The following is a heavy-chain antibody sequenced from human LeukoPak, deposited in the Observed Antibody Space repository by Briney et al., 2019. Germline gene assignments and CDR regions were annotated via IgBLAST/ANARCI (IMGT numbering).Heavy chain of an antibody. CDR3: ARSPTTVTTLDY. J-gene: IGHJ4*02. D-gene: IGHD4-11*01. V-gene: IGHV1-69*13. Sequence: SVKVSCKASGGTFLSYAINWVRQAPGQGGEWMGGIIPIFGKATYAQNFQGRLTITADESTSTAYMELSSLRSEDTAMFYCARSPTTVTTLDYWGQGTLVTVSS. CDR1: GGTFLSYA. CDR2: IIPIFGKA.